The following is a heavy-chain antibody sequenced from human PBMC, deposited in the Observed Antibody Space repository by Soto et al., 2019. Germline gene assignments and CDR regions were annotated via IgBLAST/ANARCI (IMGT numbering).Heavy chain of an antibody. Sequence: GGSLRLSCAASGFTFSSYSMNLVRQAPGKGLECVSSISSTSGYIYYADSVKGRFTISRDNAKNPLYLQMNSLRAEDTAVYYCASRITMIVVAPPAFDYWGQGTLVTVSS. CDR3: ASRITMIVVAPPAFDY. CDR1: GFTFSSYS. J-gene: IGHJ4*02. V-gene: IGHV3-21*01. CDR2: ISSTSGYI. D-gene: IGHD3-22*01.